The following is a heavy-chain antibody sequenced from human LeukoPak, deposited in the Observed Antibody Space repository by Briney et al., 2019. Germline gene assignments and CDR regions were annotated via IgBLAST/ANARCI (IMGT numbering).Heavy chain of an antibody. Sequence: SETLSLTCTVSGGSISSYYWSWIRQPPGKGLEWIGYIYTSGSTNYNPSLKGRVTISVDTSKNQFSLKLSSVTAADTAVYYCARGWSSSWLYFDYWGQGTLVTVSS. V-gene: IGHV4-4*09. J-gene: IGHJ4*02. CDR1: GGSISSYY. D-gene: IGHD6-13*01. CDR2: IYTSGST. CDR3: ARGWSSSWLYFDY.